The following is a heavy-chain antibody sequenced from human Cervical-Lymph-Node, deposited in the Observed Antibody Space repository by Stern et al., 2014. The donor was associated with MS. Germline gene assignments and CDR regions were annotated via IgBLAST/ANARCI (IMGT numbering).Heavy chain of an antibody. V-gene: IGHV1-46*01. D-gene: IGHD3-9*01. J-gene: IGHJ5*02. Sequence: VQLLESGAEVRKPGASVKVSCKASGYSFTTYYMHWVRQAPGQGLEWMGIINTSSGVTSYAQKFQGRVTLTRDTSTSTVHMELSSPRSEDTAVYYCARGESTLTGYLRVYNWLDPWGQGTLVTVSS. CDR3: ARGESTLTGYLRVYNWLDP. CDR2: INTSSGVT. CDR1: GYSFTTYY.